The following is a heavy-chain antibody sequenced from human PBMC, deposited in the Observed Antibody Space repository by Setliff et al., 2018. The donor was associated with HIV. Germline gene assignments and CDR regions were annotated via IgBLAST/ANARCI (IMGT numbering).Heavy chain of an antibody. V-gene: IGHV1-3*01. J-gene: IGHJ4*02. CDR1: GYTFTSYA. CDR2: INAGNGDT. D-gene: IGHD7-27*01. CDR3: ARDLPTPNWGFDY. Sequence: TSVKVSCKASGYTFTSYAMHWVRQAPGQRLEWMGWINAGNGDTKYSQKFQGRVTATTDTSASTAYMELSSLRSEDTAVYYCARDLPTPNWGFDYWGQGTLVTVSS.